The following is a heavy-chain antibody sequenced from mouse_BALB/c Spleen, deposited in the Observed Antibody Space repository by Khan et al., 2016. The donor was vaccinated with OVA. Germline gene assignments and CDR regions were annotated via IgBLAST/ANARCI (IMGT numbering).Heavy chain of an antibody. CDR1: GYSITSGYF. J-gene: IGHJ3*01. CDR3: ARGGSSGPAWFAY. CDR2: IRYDGDS. D-gene: IGHD3-1*01. Sequence: EVQLQESGPGLVKPSQSLSLTCSVTGYSITSGYFWNWIRQFPGNQLEWMGYIRYDGDSNYNPSLKNRISITRDTSTNHFFLKLNYVTPEDTATLSCARGGSSGPAWFAYWGQGTLVTVSA. V-gene: IGHV3-6*02.